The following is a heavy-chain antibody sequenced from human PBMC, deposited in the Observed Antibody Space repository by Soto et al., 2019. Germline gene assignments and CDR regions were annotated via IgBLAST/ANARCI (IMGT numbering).Heavy chain of an antibody. CDR2: ISYDGSNK. J-gene: IGHJ6*02. CDR3: ARDYYGMDV. V-gene: IGHV3-30-3*01. Sequence: GGSLRLSCAASGFTFSSYAMHWVRQAPGKGLEWVAVISYDGSNKYYADSVKGRFTISRDNSKNTLYLQMNSLRAEDTAVYYCARDYYGMDVWGQGTTVTVSS. CDR1: GFTFSSYA.